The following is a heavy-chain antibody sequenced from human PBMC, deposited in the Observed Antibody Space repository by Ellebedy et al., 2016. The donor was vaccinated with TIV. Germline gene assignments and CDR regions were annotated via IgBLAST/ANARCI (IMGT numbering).Heavy chain of an antibody. CDR2: IKQDGRDK. J-gene: IGHJ3*02. V-gene: IGHV3-7*01. CDR3: ARRYCTISRCFAASWASLDM. CDR1: GSTFSSYW. Sequence: PGGSLRLSCADSGSTFSSYWMTWVRQPPGKGLEWVANIKQDGRDKYYVDSVRGRFTISRDNAKNSLYLQMNRLTVEDTAVYYCARRYCTISRCFAASWASLDMWGQGTMVTVSS. D-gene: IGHD2-2*01.